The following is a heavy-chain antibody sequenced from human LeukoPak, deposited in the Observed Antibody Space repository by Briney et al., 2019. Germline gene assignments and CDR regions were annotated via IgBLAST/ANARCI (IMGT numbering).Heavy chain of an antibody. D-gene: IGHD2-15*01. V-gene: IGHV3-7*02. J-gene: IGHJ3*02. CDR1: GFAFSSYA. CDR3: ASPKYCSSSSCYDAFDI. Sequence: GGSLRLSCAASGFAFSSYAMSWVRQAPGKGLEWVANINHDGNEKYYVDSVRGRFAISRDNAKSLLYLQMDSLRAEDTAVYYCASPKYCSSSSCYDAFDIWGQGTMVTVSS. CDR2: INHDGNEK.